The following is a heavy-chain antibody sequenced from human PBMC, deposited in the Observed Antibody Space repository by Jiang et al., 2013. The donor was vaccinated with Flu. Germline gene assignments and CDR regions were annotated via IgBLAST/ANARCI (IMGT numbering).Heavy chain of an antibody. D-gene: IGHD3-10*01. Sequence: PGLVKPSQTLSLTCTVSSGSISNGDFYWTWIRQPPGKGLEYIGYVYYTGNSYYSPSLKSRATISIDTSKNQFSLKLTSVTAADTAVYYCAAATSVTMGALDVWGQGTMVTVSS. CDR2: VYYTGNS. CDR1: SGSISNGDFY. V-gene: IGHV4-30-4*01. CDR3: AAATSVTMGALDV. J-gene: IGHJ3*01.